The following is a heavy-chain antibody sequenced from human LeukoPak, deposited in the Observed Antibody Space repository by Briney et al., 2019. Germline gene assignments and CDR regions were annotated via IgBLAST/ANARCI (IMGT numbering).Heavy chain of an antibody. Sequence: GGSLRLSCLVSGFTFSNYAMSWVRQAPGKGLEWVSTISAGSTTYYADSVKGRFTISRDNSNNTLFLQMNSLRVDDTAIYYCSPTAAGISEIDYWGQGTLVTVSS. D-gene: IGHD6-13*01. CDR2: ISAGSTT. CDR1: GFTFSNYA. J-gene: IGHJ4*02. CDR3: SPTAAGISEIDY. V-gene: IGHV3-23*01.